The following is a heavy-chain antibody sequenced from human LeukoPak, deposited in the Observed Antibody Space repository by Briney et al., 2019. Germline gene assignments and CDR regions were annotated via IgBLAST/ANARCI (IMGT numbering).Heavy chain of an antibody. D-gene: IGHD3-9*01. J-gene: IGHJ4*02. CDR1: GFTFRSYG. Sequence: GRSLRLSCAASGFTFRSYGMHWVRQAPGKGLEWVAVISYDGSNKYYADSVKGRFTISRDNSKSTLYLQMISLRAEDSAVYHCVKDGRYFDWLLPFDYWGQGTLVTVSS. CDR3: VKDGRYFDWLLPFDY. CDR2: ISYDGSNK. V-gene: IGHV3-30*18.